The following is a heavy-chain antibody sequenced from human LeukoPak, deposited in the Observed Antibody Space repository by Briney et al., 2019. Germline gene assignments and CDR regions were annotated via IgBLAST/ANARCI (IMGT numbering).Heavy chain of an antibody. CDR3: ARGLVTTYYFDY. J-gene: IGHJ4*02. D-gene: IGHD3-9*01. CDR1: GFTSSSYW. Sequence: GGSLRLSCAASGFTSSSYWMSWVRQAPGKGLEWVANIKQDGSEKYYVDSVKGRFTISRDNAKNPLYLQMNSLRAEDTAVYYCARGLVTTYYFDYWGQGTLVTVSS. V-gene: IGHV3-7*01. CDR2: IKQDGSEK.